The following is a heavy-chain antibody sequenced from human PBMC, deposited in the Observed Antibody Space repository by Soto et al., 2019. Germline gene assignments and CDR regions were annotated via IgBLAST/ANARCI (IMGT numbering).Heavy chain of an antibody. CDR2: IYSGGST. V-gene: IGHV3-53*01. J-gene: IGHJ3*01. Sequence: EVQLVESGGGLIQPGGSLRLSCAASGFTFSSNDMNWVRQAPGKGLEWVSLIYSGGSTYYADSVKGRFTISRDNSKNTLYLQMSSLRAEDTAVYYCATRPLVPVSPWGQGTMVTVSS. CDR1: GFTFSSND. CDR3: ATRPLVPVSP. D-gene: IGHD2-2*01.